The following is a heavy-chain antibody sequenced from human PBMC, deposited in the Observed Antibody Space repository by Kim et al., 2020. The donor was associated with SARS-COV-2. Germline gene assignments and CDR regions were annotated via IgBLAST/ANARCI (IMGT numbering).Heavy chain of an antibody. D-gene: IGHD5-12*01. CDR2: IIPIFGTA. V-gene: IGHV1-69*13. Sequence: SVKVSCKASGGTFSSYAISWVRQAPGQGLEWMGGIIPIFGTANYAQKFQGRVTITADESTSTAYMELSSLRSEDTAVYYCARNQLVAKIIGYYYYGMDVWGQGTTVTVPS. CDR1: GGTFSSYA. J-gene: IGHJ6*02. CDR3: ARNQLVAKIIGYYYYGMDV.